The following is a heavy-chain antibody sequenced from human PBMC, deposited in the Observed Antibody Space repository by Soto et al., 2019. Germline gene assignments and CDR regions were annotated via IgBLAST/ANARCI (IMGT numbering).Heavy chain of an antibody. J-gene: IGHJ4*02. CDR1: GFTFSSYA. V-gene: IGHV3-23*01. CDR2: ISGSGGST. CDR3: AKGAHSVRLRVVAARTNPYYFDY. D-gene: IGHD2-15*01. Sequence: PGGSLSLSCAASGFTFSSYAMSWVRQAPGKGLEWVSAISGSGGSTYYADSVKGRFTISRDNSKNTLYLQMNSLRAEDTAVYYCAKGAHSVRLRVVAARTNPYYFDYWGQGTLVTVSS.